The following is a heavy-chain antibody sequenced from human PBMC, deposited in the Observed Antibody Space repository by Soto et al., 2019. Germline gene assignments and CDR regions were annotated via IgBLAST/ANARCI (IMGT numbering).Heavy chain of an antibody. CDR2: IYPGDSDT. J-gene: IGHJ5*02. Sequence: GEALKISGKGSGYSFTSYWIGWVRQMPGKGLEWMGIIYPGDSDTRYSPSFQGQVTISADKSISTAYLQWSSLKASDTAMYYCARSRTRPHHYDSSGIFDPWGQGTLVTVSS. CDR1: GYSFTSYW. D-gene: IGHD3-22*01. V-gene: IGHV5-51*01. CDR3: ARSRTRPHHYDSSGIFDP.